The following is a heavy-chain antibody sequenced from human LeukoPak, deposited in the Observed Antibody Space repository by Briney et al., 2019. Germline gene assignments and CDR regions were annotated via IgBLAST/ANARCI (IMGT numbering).Heavy chain of an antibody. CDR2: INSDGNST. V-gene: IGHV3-74*01. CDR3: ARRRYCSSTNCYGDWFDP. CDR1: GFTFSNHW. D-gene: IGHD2-2*01. Sequence: GGSLSLSWAASGFTFSNHWMHWVRQAPGKGLVWVSSINSDGNSTSYADSVKGRFTISRDNAKNTLYLQMNSLRAEDTAVYYCARRRYCSSTNCYGDWFDPWGQGTLVTVSS. J-gene: IGHJ5*02.